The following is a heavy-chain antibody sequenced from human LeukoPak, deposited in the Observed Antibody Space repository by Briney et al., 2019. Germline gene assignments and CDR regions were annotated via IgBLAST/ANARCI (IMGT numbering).Heavy chain of an antibody. CDR2: ISSSSDYI. CDR3: ARITLTGPYGMDV. J-gene: IGHJ6*02. D-gene: IGHD3-9*01. V-gene: IGHV3-21*01. CDR1: GFTFSSYS. Sequence: GGSLRLSCAASGFTFSSYSMNWVRQAPGKGLEWVSAISSSSDYIYYADSLKGRFTISRDNAKNSLYLQMTNLRAEDTAVYYCARITLTGPYGMDVWGQGTTVTVSS.